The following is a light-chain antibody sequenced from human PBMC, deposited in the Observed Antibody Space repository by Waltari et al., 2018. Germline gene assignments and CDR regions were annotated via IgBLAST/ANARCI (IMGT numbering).Light chain of an antibody. CDR1: TPRRYY. Sequence: SSELTQDPTVSVALGQQVRITCHGDTPRRYYPTWYQQRPGQAPILVFYGQSSRPSGIPDRFSGSISGNTASLTITGAQAEDEADYYCHSRDSSSTRFFGGGTRLTV. CDR3: HSRDSSSTRF. V-gene: IGLV3-19*01. CDR2: GQS. J-gene: IGLJ2*01.